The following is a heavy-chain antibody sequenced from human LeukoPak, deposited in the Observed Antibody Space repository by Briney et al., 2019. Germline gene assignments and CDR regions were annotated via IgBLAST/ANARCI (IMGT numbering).Heavy chain of an antibody. V-gene: IGHV3-30*04. CDR3: ARDVLLWFGELLSSFGTYYYYGMDV. CDR1: GFTFSSYA. J-gene: IGHJ6*02. CDR2: ISYDGSNK. Sequence: GGSLRLSCAASGFTFSSYAMHWVRQAPGKGLEWVAVISYDGSNKYYADSVKGRFTISRDNSKNTLYLQMNSLRAEDTAVYYCARDVLLWFGELLSSFGTYYYYGMDVWGQGTTVTVSS. D-gene: IGHD3-10*01.